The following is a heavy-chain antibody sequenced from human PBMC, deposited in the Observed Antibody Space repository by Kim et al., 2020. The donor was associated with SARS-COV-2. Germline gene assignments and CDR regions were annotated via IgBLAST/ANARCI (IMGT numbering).Heavy chain of an antibody. D-gene: IGHD6-13*01. CDR1: GFTFSDSA. Sequence: GGSLRLSCAASGFTFSDSAMYWVRQASGKGLEWVGRIRSKANSYATAYDGSVKGRFIISRDDSQNTAYLQMNSLTTEDTAIYYCTRVPPYSNSWWDAFDIWGQGTMVTVSS. J-gene: IGHJ3*02. V-gene: IGHV3-73*01. CDR2: IRSKANSYAT. CDR3: TRVPPYSNSWWDAFDI.